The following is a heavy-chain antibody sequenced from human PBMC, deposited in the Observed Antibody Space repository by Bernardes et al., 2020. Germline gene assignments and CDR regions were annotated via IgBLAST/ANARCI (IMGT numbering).Heavy chain of an antibody. D-gene: IGHD6-19*01. CDR2: ISWNGGSI. J-gene: IGHJ4*02. CDR3: ARGFTSGWGLYFDY. CDR1: GFGFDDHA. V-gene: IGHV3-9*01. Sequence: GGSLRLSCETSGFGFDDHAMHWVRQAPGKGLEWVSGISWNGGSILYADSVKGRFTISRDNAKNYLYLQMNSLTTEDTAFYYCARGFTSGWGLYFDYWGQGRLVTVSS.